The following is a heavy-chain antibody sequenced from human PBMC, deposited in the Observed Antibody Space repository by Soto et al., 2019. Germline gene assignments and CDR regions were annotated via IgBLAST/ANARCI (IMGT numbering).Heavy chain of an antibody. CDR2: ISYDGSNK. V-gene: IGHV3-30-3*01. Sequence: PGGSLRLSCAASGFTFSSYAMHWVRQAPGKGLEWVAVISYDGSNKYYADSVKGRFTISRDNSKNTLYLQMNSLRAEDTAVYYCARDGLVLRLSVDPSDVFAFWGQGTMDTVSS. CDR3: ARDGLVLRLSVDPSDVFAF. J-gene: IGHJ3*01. D-gene: IGHD3-10*01. CDR1: GFTFSSYA.